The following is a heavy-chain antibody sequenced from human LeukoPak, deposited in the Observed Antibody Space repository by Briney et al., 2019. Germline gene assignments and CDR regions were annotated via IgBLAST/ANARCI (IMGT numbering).Heavy chain of an antibody. CDR2: IYPGDSDT. Sequence: GESLKISCKGSGYSFTSYWIGWVRQMPGKGLEWMGIIYPGDSDTRYSPSFQGQVTISADKSISTAYLQWSSLKASDTAMYYCARHGYGSGSYYKDWTTPYGIWGQGTMVTVSS. V-gene: IGHV5-51*01. CDR3: ARHGYGSGSYYKDWTTPYGI. CDR1: GYSFTSYW. D-gene: IGHD3-10*01. J-gene: IGHJ3*02.